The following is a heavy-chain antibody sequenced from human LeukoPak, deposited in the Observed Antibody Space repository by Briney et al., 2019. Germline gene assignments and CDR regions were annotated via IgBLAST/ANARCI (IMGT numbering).Heavy chain of an antibody. CDR3: AKDRLTAADPYNWFDP. Sequence: GGSLRLSCVASGFTLTTYAMSWVRQAPGKGLEWVSSVSGTGFTTHYADSVKGRLTISRDTSKNILYLQMNSLRAEDTAVYYCAKDRLTAADPYNWFDPRGQGTLVTVSS. J-gene: IGHJ5*02. D-gene: IGHD6-13*01. CDR1: GFTLTTYA. V-gene: IGHV3-23*01. CDR2: VSGTGFTT.